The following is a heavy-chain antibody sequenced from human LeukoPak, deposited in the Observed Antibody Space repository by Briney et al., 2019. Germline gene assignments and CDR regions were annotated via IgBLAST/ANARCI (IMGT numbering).Heavy chain of an antibody. Sequence: QPGGSLRLSCAASGFTFSSYGMHWVRQAPGKGLEWVAVISYDGSNKYYADSVKGRFTISRDNSKNTLYLQMSSLRAEDTAVYYCAKDATYSSGWYGDYWGQGTLVTVSS. V-gene: IGHV3-30*18. CDR3: AKDATYSSGWYGDY. D-gene: IGHD6-19*01. CDR1: GFTFSSYG. J-gene: IGHJ4*02. CDR2: ISYDGSNK.